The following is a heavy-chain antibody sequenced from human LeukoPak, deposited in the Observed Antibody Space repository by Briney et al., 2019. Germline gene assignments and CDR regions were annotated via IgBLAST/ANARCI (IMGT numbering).Heavy chain of an antibody. Sequence: PGGSLSLSCAASGFTFSNSWMHWLRNPPGKGLVHVSRINRDGSFTDYADFVKGRFTISRDNAKNILYLHMNSLSADDTAVYYCAKDAVSGAADPWGQGILVTVSS. CDR2: INRDGSFT. D-gene: IGHD3-3*01. CDR1: GFTFSNSW. CDR3: AKDAVSGAADP. V-gene: IGHV3-74*01. J-gene: IGHJ5*01.